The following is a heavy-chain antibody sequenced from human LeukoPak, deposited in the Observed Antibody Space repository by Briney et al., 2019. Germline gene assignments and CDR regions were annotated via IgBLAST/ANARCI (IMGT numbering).Heavy chain of an antibody. D-gene: IGHD2-2*01. V-gene: IGHV4-34*01. CDR3: ARAWGCSSTSCYPYFDY. CDR2: INHSGST. J-gene: IGHJ4*02. Sequence: SETLSHTCAVYGGSFSGYYWSWIRQPPGKGLEWIGEINHSGSTNYNPSLKSRVTISVDTSKNQFSLKLSSVTAADTAVYYCARAWGCSSTSCYPYFDYWGQGTLVTVSS. CDR1: GGSFSGYY.